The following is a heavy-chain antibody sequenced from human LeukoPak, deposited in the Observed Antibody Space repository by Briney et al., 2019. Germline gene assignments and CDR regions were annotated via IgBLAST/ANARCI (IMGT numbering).Heavy chain of an antibody. CDR1: GFSFSSYA. Sequence: GGSLRLSCATSGFSFSSYAMSWVRQAPGKGLEWVSAMSSSDDGRYYAASVRGRFTISRDNSKNTLYLQMNSLRAEDTAVYYCAKDLYQSVRGDDTALDYWGQGTLVTVSS. CDR2: MSSSDDGR. D-gene: IGHD3-10*01. CDR3: AKDLYQSVRGDDTALDY. V-gene: IGHV3-23*01. J-gene: IGHJ4*02.